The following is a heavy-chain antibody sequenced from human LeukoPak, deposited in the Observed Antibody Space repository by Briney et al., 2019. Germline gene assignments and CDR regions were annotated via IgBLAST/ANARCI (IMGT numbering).Heavy chain of an antibody. J-gene: IGHJ3*02. V-gene: IGHV4-61*01. D-gene: IGHD6-13*01. CDR3: ARVVESVAAAGQPSPPDAFDI. CDR1: GGSISSSSYY. Sequence: SETLSLTCTVSGGSISSSSYYWSWIRQPPGEGLEWIGYIYYSGSTNYNPSLKSRVTISVDTSKNQFSLKLSSVTAADTAVYYCARVVESVAAAGQPSPPDAFDIWGQGTMVTVSS. CDR2: IYYSGST.